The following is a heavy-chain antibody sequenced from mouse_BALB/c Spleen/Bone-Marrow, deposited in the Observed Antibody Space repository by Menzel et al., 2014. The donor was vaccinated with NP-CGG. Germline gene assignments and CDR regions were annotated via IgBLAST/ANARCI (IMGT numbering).Heavy chain of an antibody. Sequence: EVKLVESGGGLVKPGGSLKLSCAASGFTLSRYNMSWVRQTPEERLEWVATISSGGSYTYYLDSVKGRFTISRDNAENTLYLQMSSLKSEDTAMYYCTKLLRLRKYFDVWGAGTTVTVSS. J-gene: IGHJ1*01. CDR2: ISSGGSYT. CDR3: TKLLRLRKYFDV. V-gene: IGHV5-6-4*01. D-gene: IGHD1-2*01. CDR1: GFTLSRYN.